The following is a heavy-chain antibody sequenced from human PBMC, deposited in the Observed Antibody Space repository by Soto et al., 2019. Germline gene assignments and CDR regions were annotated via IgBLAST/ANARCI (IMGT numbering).Heavy chain of an antibody. J-gene: IGHJ6*02. CDR3: ARVENGYNWAYYYYYGMDV. Sequence: ASVKFSCKASGYTFTGYYMHWVRQAPGQGLEWMGWINPNSGGTNYAQKFQGRVTMTRDTSISTAYMELSRLRSDDTAVYYCARVENGYNWAYYYYYGMDVWGQGTTVTVSS. V-gene: IGHV1-2*02. CDR2: INPNSGGT. CDR1: GYTFTGYY. D-gene: IGHD5-12*01.